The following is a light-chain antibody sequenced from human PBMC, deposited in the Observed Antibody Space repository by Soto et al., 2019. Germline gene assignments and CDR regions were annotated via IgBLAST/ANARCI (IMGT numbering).Light chain of an antibody. CDR1: QNINNY. Sequence: DIQMTQSPSSLSASLGDGFTITCQASQNINNYLNWYQQKPGRAPKLLIYDASNLEAGVPSRFRGSGSGTDFTFTISRLQPEDIATYYCQQYEHLPTFGQGTKVDI. CDR2: DAS. V-gene: IGKV1-33*01. CDR3: QQYEHLPT. J-gene: IGKJ1*01.